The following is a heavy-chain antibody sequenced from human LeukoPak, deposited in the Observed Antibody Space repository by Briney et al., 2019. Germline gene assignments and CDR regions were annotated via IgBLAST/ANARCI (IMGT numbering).Heavy chain of an antibody. D-gene: IGHD4-17*01. CDR3: ARGQRSTVSYFDY. CDR2: ISYDGSNK. V-gene: IGHV3-30-3*01. J-gene: IGHJ4*02. CDR1: GFTFSSYA. Sequence: GGSLRLSCAASGFTFSSYAMHWVRQAPGKGLEWVAVISYDGSNKYYADSVKGRFTISSDNSKNTLYLQMNSLRAEDTAVYYCARGQRSTVSYFDYWGQGTLVTVSS.